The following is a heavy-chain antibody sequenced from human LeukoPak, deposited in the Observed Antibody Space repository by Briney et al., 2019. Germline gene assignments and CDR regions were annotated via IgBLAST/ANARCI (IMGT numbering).Heavy chain of an antibody. CDR1: GGSFSGHY. D-gene: IGHD6-19*01. CDR3: ARASGSSSGWGHYYYSLDV. Sequence: SETLSLTCAVYGGSFSGHYWTWNRQPPGKGLEWIGEVTDRGNVNYNPSLRSRVTMSVDTAKSQFSVKLRSMTAADTSVFFCARASGSSSGWGHYYYSLDVWGQGTTVTVSS. V-gene: IGHV4-34*01. CDR2: VTDRGNV. J-gene: IGHJ6*02.